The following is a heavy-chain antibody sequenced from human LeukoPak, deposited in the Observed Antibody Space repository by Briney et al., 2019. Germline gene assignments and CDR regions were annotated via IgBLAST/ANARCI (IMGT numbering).Heavy chain of an antibody. Sequence: GASVKVSCKASGYTFTSYGFSWVRQAPGQGLEWMGWISTYYGNTNYARKLQDRVTMTTDTSTSTAYMELTSLRSDDTAVYYCARVYSTNYYGSGDRPFLFDYWGQGTVVTVSS. J-gene: IGHJ4*02. D-gene: IGHD3-10*01. CDR2: ISTYYGNT. CDR1: GYTFTSYG. CDR3: ARVYSTNYYGSGDRPFLFDY. V-gene: IGHV1-18*01.